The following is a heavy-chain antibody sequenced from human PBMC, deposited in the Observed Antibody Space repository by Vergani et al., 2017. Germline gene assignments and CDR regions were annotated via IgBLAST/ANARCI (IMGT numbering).Heavy chain of an antibody. Sequence: EVQLLESGGGLVQPGGSLRLSCAASGFTFSSYAMSWVRQAPGKGLEWVSAISGSGGSTYYADSVKGRFTISRDNSKNTLYLQMNSLRAEDTAVYYGAREGAGYCSGGSCYFGGDDAFDIWGQGTMVTVSS. CDR1: GFTFSSYA. J-gene: IGHJ3*02. CDR3: AREGAGYCSGGSCYFGGDDAFDI. CDR2: ISGSGGST. D-gene: IGHD2-15*01. V-gene: IGHV3-23*01.